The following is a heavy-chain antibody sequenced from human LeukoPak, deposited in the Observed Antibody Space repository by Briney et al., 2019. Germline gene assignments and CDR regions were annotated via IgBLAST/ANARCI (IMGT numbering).Heavy chain of an antibody. Sequence: SETLSLTCTVSGYSISSGYYWGWIRHPPGKGLEWIGSIYHSGSTYYNPSLKSRVTISVDTSKNQFSLKLSSVTAADTAVYYCVAVTGYGSGSYRDYWGQGTLVTVSS. CDR3: VAVTGYGSGSYRDY. CDR2: IYHSGST. J-gene: IGHJ4*02. V-gene: IGHV4-38-2*02. CDR1: GYSISSGYY. D-gene: IGHD3-10*01.